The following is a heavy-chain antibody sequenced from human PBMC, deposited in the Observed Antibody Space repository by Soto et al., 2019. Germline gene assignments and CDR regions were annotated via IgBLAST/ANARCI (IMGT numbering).Heavy chain of an antibody. D-gene: IGHD3-16*02. CDR3: ASDKSSYDYVWETCRFFLDY. Sequence: GASVKVSCKASGYTFTSYAMHWVRQAPGQRLEWMGWINVGNGNTKYSQKFQGRVTITRDTSASTAYMELSSLGSEDTAVYYCASDKSSYDYVWETCRFFLDYWGQGTLVTVSS. J-gene: IGHJ4*02. CDR1: GYTFTSYA. CDR2: INVGNGNT. V-gene: IGHV1-3*01.